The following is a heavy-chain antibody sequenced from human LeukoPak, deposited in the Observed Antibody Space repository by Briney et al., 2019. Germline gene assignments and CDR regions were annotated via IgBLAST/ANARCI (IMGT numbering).Heavy chain of an antibody. D-gene: IGHD4-23*01. CDR1: GGTFSSYA. CDR3: ARTYGGNSDWFDP. Sequence: GASVKVSCKASGGTFSSYAISWVRQAPGQGLEWMGGIIPIFGTANYAQKFQGRVTITADESTSTAYMELSSLRSEDTAVYYCARTYGGNSDWFDPWGQGTLVTVSS. J-gene: IGHJ5*02. CDR2: IIPIFGTA. V-gene: IGHV1-69*01.